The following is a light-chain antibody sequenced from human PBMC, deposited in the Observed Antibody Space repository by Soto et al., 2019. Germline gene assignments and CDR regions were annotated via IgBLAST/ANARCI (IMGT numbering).Light chain of an antibody. CDR3: VAWDASLKGVV. J-gene: IGLJ2*01. CDR2: NDD. Sequence: QSVPTQAPSVSGTPGQRVTISCSGSSSNIGTNTVNSYQQLPGTAPKLLIYNDDQRPSGVPDRFSGSKSDTSASLAISGLQSDDEAYYYCVAWDASLKGVVFGGGTKLTVL. CDR1: SSNIGTNT. V-gene: IGLV1-44*01.